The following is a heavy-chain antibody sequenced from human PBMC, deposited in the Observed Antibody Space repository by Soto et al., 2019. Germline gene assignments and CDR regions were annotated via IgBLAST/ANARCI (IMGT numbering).Heavy chain of an antibody. V-gene: IGHV2-5*02. CDR1: GFSLSTSGQG. CDR3: AHVYSSSWSGEYYIDY. CDR2: IYWDEDK. D-gene: IGHD6-13*01. J-gene: IGHJ4*02. Sequence: SGPTLVNPTQTFTLTCTFSGFSLSTSGQGVGWIRQPPGKALEWLALIYWDEDKRYSPSLKSRLTITKDTSKNQVVLTMTNMDPVDTATYDCAHVYSSSWSGEYYIDYWGQGTLVTVS.